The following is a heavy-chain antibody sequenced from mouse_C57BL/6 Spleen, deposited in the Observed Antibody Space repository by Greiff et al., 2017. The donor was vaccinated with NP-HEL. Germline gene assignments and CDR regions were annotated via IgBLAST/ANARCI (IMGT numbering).Heavy chain of an antibody. CDR2: IYPGDGDT. D-gene: IGHD1-1*02. CDR3: ARTGGHYAMDY. CDR1: GYAFSSSW. Sequence: VQVVESGPELVKPGASVKISCKASGYAFSSSWMNWVKQRPGKGLEWIGRIYPGDGDTNYNGKFKGKATLNADKSSSTAYMQLSDLTSDDSAVYFCARTGGHYAMDYWGQGTSVTVSS. V-gene: IGHV1-82*01. J-gene: IGHJ4*01.